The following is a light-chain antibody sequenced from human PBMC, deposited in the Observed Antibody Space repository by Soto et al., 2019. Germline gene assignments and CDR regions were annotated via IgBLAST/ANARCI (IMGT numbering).Light chain of an antibody. CDR3: QQYENWPWT. V-gene: IGKV3-15*01. CDR1: QSVSSN. CDR2: GGS. Sequence: EIVMTQSPATRSVSPGEGATLSCRASQSVSSNLAWYQQKPGQAPRLLIYGGSTRATGVPARFSGSGSGTEFTLTISSLQSEDAAVYYCQQYENWPWTFGQGTKVDI. J-gene: IGKJ1*01.